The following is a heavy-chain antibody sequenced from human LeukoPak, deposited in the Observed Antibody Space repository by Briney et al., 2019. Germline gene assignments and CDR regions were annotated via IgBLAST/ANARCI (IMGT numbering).Heavy chain of an antibody. CDR2: ISAYNGNT. CDR1: GYTFTSYG. V-gene: IGHV1-18*01. D-gene: IGHD4-17*01. Sequence: ASVKVSCKASGYTFTSYGISWVRQAPGQGLEWMGWISAYNGNTNYAQKFQGRVTITADESTSTAYMELSSLRSVDTAVYYCARALSTGAERTFDYWGQGTLVTVSS. CDR3: ARALSTGAERTFDY. J-gene: IGHJ4*02.